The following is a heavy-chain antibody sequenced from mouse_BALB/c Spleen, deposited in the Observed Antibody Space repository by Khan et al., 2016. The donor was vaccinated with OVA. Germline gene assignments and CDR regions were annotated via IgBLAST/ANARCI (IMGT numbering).Heavy chain of an antibody. D-gene: IGHD1-2*01. CDR2: IRYSGST. J-gene: IGHJ2*01. V-gene: IGHV3-1*02. CDR1: GYSIPRGYG. CDR3: ARTARIKY. Sequence: EVQLLETGPGLVKPSQSLSLTCTVTGYSIPRGYGWNWIRQFPGNKLEWMGYIRYSGSTNYNPSLKSRISITRDTSKNQFFLQLNSVTTEDTATYYCARTARIKYWGQGTTLTVSS.